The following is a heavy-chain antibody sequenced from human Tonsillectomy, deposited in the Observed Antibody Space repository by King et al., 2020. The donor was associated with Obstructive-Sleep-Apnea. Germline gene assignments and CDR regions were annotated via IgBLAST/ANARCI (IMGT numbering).Heavy chain of an antibody. CDR1: GITFSSYS. Sequence: EVQLVESGGGLVQPGGSLRLSCAASGITFSSYSMNWVRQAPGKGLEWVSYISSSTSTIYYADSVKGRITISRDNAKNSLYLQMNSLRAEDTAVYYCATGGPDAFDFWGRGTMVTVSS. V-gene: IGHV3-48*04. CDR2: ISSSTSTI. J-gene: IGHJ3*01. D-gene: IGHD3-16*01. CDR3: ATGGPDAFDF.